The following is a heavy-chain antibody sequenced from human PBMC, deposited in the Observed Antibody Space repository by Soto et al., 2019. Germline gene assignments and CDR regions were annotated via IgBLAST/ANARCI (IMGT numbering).Heavy chain of an antibody. Sequence: PSETLSLTCTVSGGSISGYYWSWIRQPPGKGLEWIGYMYNTGSTVYNPSFKSRVTISVDTSKNQFSLKLNSVTAADTAVYYCAKCNGDIYYYYAMDVWGQGTTVTVSS. CDR3: AKCNGDIYYYYAMDV. CDR1: GGSISGYY. CDR2: MYNTGST. D-gene: IGHD2-8*01. V-gene: IGHV4-59*01. J-gene: IGHJ6*02.